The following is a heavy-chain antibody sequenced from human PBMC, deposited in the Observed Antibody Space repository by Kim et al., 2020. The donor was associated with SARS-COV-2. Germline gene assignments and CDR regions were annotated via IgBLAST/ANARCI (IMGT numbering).Heavy chain of an antibody. D-gene: IGHD6-13*01. CDR2: NT. V-gene: IGHV1-3*01. CDR3: ARWSQQPVDY. Sequence: NTKYAQNCQGRVPITRDTSAGTASMELSSLRSEDTAGYYCARWSQQPVDYWGQGTLVTVSS. J-gene: IGHJ4*02.